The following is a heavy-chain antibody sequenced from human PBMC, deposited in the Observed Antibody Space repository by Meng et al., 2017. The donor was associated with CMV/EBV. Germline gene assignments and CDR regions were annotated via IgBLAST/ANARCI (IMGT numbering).Heavy chain of an antibody. CDR2: IYSGGST. CDR1: GFTVSSNY. V-gene: IGHV3-53*01. D-gene: IGHD3-22*01. CDR3: ARDRYYDSSGYALSYYFDY. J-gene: IGHJ4*02. Sequence: GESLKISCAASGFTVSSNYMSWVRQAPGKGLEWVSVIYSGGSTYYADSVKGRFTISRDNSKNTLYLQMNSLRAEDTAVYYCARDRYYDSSGYALSYYFDYWGQGTLVTVSS.